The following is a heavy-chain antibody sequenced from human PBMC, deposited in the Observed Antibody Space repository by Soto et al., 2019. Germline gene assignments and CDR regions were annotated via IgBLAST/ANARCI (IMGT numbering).Heavy chain of an antibody. CDR3: ARDAAYNDFWGGVMDLYSYNIDV. Sequence: QVQLVQSEAEVKKPGASLKDSCRASGYNFANYGISWVRQAPGQGLERMGWTSAHNGDTKYAQKVQSRATMTADTSTSTAYIEMCSVRSDDTAVYYCARDAAYNDFWGGVMDLYSYNIDVWGQGTTVTV. V-gene: IGHV1-18*01. CDR1: GYNFANYG. J-gene: IGHJ6*02. D-gene: IGHD3-3*01. CDR2: TSAHNGDT.